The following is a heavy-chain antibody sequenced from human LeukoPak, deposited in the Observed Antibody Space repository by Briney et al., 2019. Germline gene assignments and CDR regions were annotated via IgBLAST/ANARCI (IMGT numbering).Heavy chain of an antibody. D-gene: IGHD3-10*01. V-gene: IGHV4-39*07. CDR3: ARDGWFGELPYYYGMDV. CDR1: GGSISSSSYY. J-gene: IGHJ6*02. CDR2: TYYSGST. Sequence: PSETLSLTCTVSGGSISSSSYYWGWIRQPPGKGLEWIGSTYYSGSTYYNPSLKSRVTISVDTSKNQFSLKLSSVTAADTAVYYCARDGWFGELPYYYGMDVWGQGTTVTVSS.